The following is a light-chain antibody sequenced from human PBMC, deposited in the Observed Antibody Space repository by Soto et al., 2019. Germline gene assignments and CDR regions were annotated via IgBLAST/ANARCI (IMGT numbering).Light chain of an antibody. CDR3: QQYNSYSQT. Sequence: IQMTQSPSTLSASVGDRVTITCQASQTISNWLAWYQQKPGKAPKLLIYKASTLESGVPSRFSGSGSGTEFTLTISSLQPEDFATYYCQQYNSYSQTFGQGTKVHIK. V-gene: IGKV1-5*03. J-gene: IGKJ1*01. CDR2: KAS. CDR1: QTISNW.